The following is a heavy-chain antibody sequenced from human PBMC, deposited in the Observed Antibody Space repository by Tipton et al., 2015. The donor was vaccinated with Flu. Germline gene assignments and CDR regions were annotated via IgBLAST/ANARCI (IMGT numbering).Heavy chain of an antibody. J-gene: IGHJ3*01. V-gene: IGHV4-38-2*02. CDR2: VSRTGST. Sequence: TLSLTCTVSGGSIGSDFYWAWIRQFPGKGLEWIGTVSRTGSTIYNPSLKSRVTISVDTSKNQFSLKLTSVTAADTAVYYCARDNGSGTSRAKDAFDFWGQGTMVTVSS. CDR3: ARDNGSGTSRAKDAFDF. D-gene: IGHD3-10*01. CDR1: GGSIGSDFY.